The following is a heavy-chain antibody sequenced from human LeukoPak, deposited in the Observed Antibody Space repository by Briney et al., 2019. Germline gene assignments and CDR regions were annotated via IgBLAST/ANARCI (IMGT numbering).Heavy chain of an antibody. J-gene: IGHJ4*02. CDR2: IKEDGTEK. CDR1: GFTFSSSW. CDR3: ARWSSGWEFDY. V-gene: IGHV3-7*05. D-gene: IGHD6-19*01. Sequence: GGSLRLSCAASGFTFSSSWMTWVRQAPGKGLEWVAHIKEDGTEKYYVDSVKGRFTISRDNAKNSVYLQMNSLRAEDTAVYYCARWSSGWEFDYWGQGTLVSVSS.